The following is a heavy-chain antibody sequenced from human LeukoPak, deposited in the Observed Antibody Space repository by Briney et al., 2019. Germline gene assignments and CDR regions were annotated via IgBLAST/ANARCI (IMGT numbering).Heavy chain of an antibody. Sequence: PSETLSLTCTVSGGSISSSSYYWGWIRQPPGKGLEYIGSIYYSGSTYYNPSLRSRGTISVDTSKNQFSLKLSSVTAADTAVYHCARGHYDSSGYYWFDPWGQGTLVTVSS. J-gene: IGHJ5*02. CDR1: GGSISSSSYY. D-gene: IGHD3-22*01. CDR3: ARGHYDSSGYYWFDP. CDR2: IYYSGST. V-gene: IGHV4-39*01.